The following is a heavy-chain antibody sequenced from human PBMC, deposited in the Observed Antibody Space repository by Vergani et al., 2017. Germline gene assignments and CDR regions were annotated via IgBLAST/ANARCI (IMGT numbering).Heavy chain of an antibody. CDR2: ISYDGSNK. CDR1: GFTFSSYG. V-gene: IGHV3-30*18. CDR3: AKDGVDTDYYMDV. Sequence: QVQLVESGGGVVQPGRSLRLSCAASGFTFSSYGMHWVRQAPGKGLEWVAVISYDGSNKYYADSVKGRFTISRYNSKNTLYLQMNSLRAEDTAVYYCAKDGVDTDYYMDVWGKGTTVTVSS. J-gene: IGHJ6*03. D-gene: IGHD5-18*01.